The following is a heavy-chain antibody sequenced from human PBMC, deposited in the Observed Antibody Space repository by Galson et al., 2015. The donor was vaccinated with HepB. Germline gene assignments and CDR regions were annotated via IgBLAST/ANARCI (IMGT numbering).Heavy chain of an antibody. Sequence: SLRLSCAASGFIFSSYNMNWIRQAPGKGLEWVSYISTGSSTIYYGDSVKGRFTISRDNAQNSLYLQMNSLRAEDTALYYCARSALGSAYYVKPVDIWGQGTAVTVSS. CDR1: GFIFSSYN. CDR2: ISTGSSTI. CDR3: ARSALGSAYYVKPVDI. D-gene: IGHD3-10*02. V-gene: IGHV3-48*01. J-gene: IGHJ3*02.